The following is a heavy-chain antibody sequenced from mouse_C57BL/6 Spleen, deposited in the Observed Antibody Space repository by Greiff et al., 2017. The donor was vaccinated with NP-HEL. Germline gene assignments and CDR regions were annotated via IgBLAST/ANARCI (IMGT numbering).Heavy chain of an antibody. CDR2: IDPSDSET. Sequence: QVHVKQPGAELVRPGSSVKLSCKASGYTFTSYWMHWVKQRPIQGLEWIGNIDPSDSETHYNQKFKDKATLTVDKSSSTAYMQLSSLTSEDSAVYYCARRGLRGYFDYWGQGTTLTVSS. CDR3: ARRGLRGYFDY. CDR1: GYTFTSYW. J-gene: IGHJ2*01. V-gene: IGHV1-52*01. D-gene: IGHD2-12*01.